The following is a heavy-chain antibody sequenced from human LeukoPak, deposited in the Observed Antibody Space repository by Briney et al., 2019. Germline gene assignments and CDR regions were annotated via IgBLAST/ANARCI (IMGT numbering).Heavy chain of an antibody. V-gene: IGHV4-34*01. J-gene: IGHJ5*02. CDR2: ISHSGST. CDR1: GGSFSGYY. CDR3: ASIPHDYSNHPNWFDP. Sequence: SETLSLTCAVYGGSFSGYYWSWIRQPPGKGLEWIGEISHSGSTNYNPSLKSRVTISVDTSKNQFSLKLSSVTAADTAVYYCASIPHDYSNHPNWFDPWGQGTLVTVSS. D-gene: IGHD4-4*01.